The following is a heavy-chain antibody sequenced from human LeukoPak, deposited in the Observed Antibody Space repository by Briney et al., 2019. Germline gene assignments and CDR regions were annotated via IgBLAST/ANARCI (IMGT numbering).Heavy chain of an antibody. V-gene: IGHV4-59*01. J-gene: IGHJ2*01. D-gene: IGHD6-13*01. CDR2: IYYSGST. Sequence: SETLSLTCTVSGGSISSYYWSWIRQPPGKGLEWIGYIYYSGSTNYNPSLKSRVTISVDTSKNQFSLKLSSVTAADTAVYYCARGRYSSSWQINDWYFDLWGRGTLVTVSS. CDR1: GGSISSYY. CDR3: ARGRYSSSWQINDWYFDL.